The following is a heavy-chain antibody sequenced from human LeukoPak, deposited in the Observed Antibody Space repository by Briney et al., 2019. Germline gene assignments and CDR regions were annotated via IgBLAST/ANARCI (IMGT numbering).Heavy chain of an antibody. CDR2: IYPGDSDT. CDR1: GYSFSNYW. J-gene: IGHJ4*02. D-gene: IGHD5-24*01. V-gene: IGHV5-51*01. CDR3: ARHPPGGYNIYYFVY. Sequence: GESLKISCKGSGYSFSNYWIGWVRQMPGKGLEWMGIIYPGDSDTTYSPSFQGQVTISADKSISTAYLQWSSLKASDTAMYYCARHPPGGYNIYYFVYWGQGTLVTVSS.